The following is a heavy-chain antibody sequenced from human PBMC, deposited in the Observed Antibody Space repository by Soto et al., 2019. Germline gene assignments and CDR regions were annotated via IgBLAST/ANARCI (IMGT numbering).Heavy chain of an antibody. CDR1: GFTVGNNY. J-gene: IGHJ4*02. V-gene: IGHV3-53*01. D-gene: IGHD3-10*01. CDR2: IYRTGTT. Sequence: EVQLVESGGGLIQPGGSLKLSCAASGFTVGNNYMSWVRQAPGKGLEWVSLIYRTGTTKYAEYVKGRFTVSRDNAKNTLYLQMNSLRAEDTAVYYCAKDGRGSGSHYNSFGYWGQGTLVTVSS. CDR3: AKDGRGSGSHYNSFGY.